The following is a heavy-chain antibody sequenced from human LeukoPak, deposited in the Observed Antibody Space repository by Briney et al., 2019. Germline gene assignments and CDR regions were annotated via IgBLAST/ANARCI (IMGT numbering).Heavy chain of an antibody. CDR3: ARDGPDTSIAAPLGY. CDR2: IWYDGSNN. V-gene: IGHV3-33*01. CDR1: GFTFSSHG. Sequence: PGGSLRLSCAASGFTFSSHGMHWVRQAPGKGLEWVAVIWYDGSNNYYADSVKGRFTISRDNSKNTLYLQMNSLRAEDTAVYYCARDGPDTSIAAPLGYWGQGTLVTVSS. J-gene: IGHJ4*02. D-gene: IGHD6-6*01.